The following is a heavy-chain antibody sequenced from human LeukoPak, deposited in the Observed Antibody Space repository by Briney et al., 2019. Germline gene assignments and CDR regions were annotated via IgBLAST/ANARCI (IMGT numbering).Heavy chain of an antibody. CDR3: AHSMRYSGSYYDYAFDI. CDR1: GGSISSYY. V-gene: IGHV4-4*07. J-gene: IGHJ3*02. Sequence: PSETLSLTCTVSGGSISSYYWSWIRQPAGKGLEWIGRIYTSGSTNYNPSLKSRVTMSVDTSKNQFSLKLSSVTAADTAVYYCAHSMRYSGSYYDYAFDIWGQGTMVTVSS. D-gene: IGHD1-26*01. CDR2: IYTSGST.